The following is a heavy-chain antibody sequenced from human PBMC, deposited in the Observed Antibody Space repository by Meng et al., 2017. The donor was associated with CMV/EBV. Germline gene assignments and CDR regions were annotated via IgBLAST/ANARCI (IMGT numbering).Heavy chain of an antibody. CDR3: AKDVDHTTSR. V-gene: IGHV3-43*01. CDR1: GVTFDAYT. D-gene: IGHD1-14*01. Sequence: LSCTASGVTFDAYTMQGVRQPPGKGLEWVSLISWDGKNTYYVDSVKGRFTISRDNSKNSLYLQMNSLRTEDTAFYYCAKDVDHTTSRWGQGTLVTVSS. CDR2: ISWDGKNT. J-gene: IGHJ4*02.